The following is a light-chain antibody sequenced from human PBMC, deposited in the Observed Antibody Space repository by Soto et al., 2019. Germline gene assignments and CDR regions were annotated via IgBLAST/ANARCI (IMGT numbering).Light chain of an antibody. CDR1: QSVRNF. CDR2: DAS. J-gene: IGKJ3*01. CDR3: HQRSNWPPGAT. V-gene: IGKV3-11*01. Sequence: IVLTQSPASLSLSPGETATLSCRASQSVRNFLAWYQQKPGQAPRLLISDASNRATGIPDRFSGSGSGTDFTLTISSLEVEDFAVYNCHQRSNWPPGATFGPGTKVDIK.